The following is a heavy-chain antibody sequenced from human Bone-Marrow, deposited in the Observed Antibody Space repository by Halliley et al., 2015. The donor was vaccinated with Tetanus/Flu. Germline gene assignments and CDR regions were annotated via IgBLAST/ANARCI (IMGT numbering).Heavy chain of an antibody. CDR1: GDSISSYY. V-gene: IGHV4-59*08. J-gene: IGHJ4*02. CDR2: IHDIGHT. Sequence: TLSLTCSVSGDSISSYYWSWIRQPPGKGLEWIAYIHDIGHTNYNPSLKGRVTISEDTSKNQFSLKLSSVTAADTAMYYRARHGARFAGYCSAIACYTFDYWGQGTLVTVSS. D-gene: IGHD2-2*02. CDR3: ARHGARFAGYCSAIACYTFDY.